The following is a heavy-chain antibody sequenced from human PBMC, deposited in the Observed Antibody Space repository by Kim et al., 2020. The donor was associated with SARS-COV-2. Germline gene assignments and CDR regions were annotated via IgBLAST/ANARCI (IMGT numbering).Heavy chain of an antibody. Sequence: SETLSLTCTVSGGSISSSSYYWGWIRQPPGKGLEWIGSIYYSGSTYYNPSLKSRVTISVDTSKNQFSLKLSSVTAADTAVYYCARHQYSSSWYSGGALVDYWGQGTLVTVSS. J-gene: IGHJ4*02. CDR2: IYYSGST. CDR3: ARHQYSSSWYSGGALVDY. D-gene: IGHD6-13*01. V-gene: IGHV4-39*01. CDR1: GGSISSSSYY.